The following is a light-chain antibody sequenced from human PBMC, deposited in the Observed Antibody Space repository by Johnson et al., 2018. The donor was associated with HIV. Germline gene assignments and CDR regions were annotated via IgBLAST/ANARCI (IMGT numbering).Light chain of an antibody. CDR1: SSNIGNNY. CDR3: GTWDSSLSARYV. CDR2: DSN. J-gene: IGLJ1*01. V-gene: IGLV1-51*01. Sequence: QSVLTQPPSVSAAPGQKVTISCSGSSSNIGNNYVSWYQQLPGTAHKLLIYDSNKRPSGIPDRFSGSKSGTSATLGITGLPTGDEADYYCGTWDSSLSARYVFGTGTKVTVL.